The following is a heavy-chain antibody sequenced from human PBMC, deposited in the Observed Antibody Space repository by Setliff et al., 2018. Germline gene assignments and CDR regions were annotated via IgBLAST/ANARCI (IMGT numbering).Heavy chain of an antibody. D-gene: IGHD3-10*01. V-gene: IGHV4-59*08. Sequence: SETLSLTCTVSGGGSINNYYWSWVRQSPGKGLEWIGFVHFGGDTNYNPSLKSRVTMSADTSNNQFSLNLRSVTAADTAVYFCARQPSSGAYYATEYFQHWGQGTLVTVSS. CDR1: GGGSINNYY. J-gene: IGHJ1*01. CDR2: VHFGGDT. CDR3: ARQPSSGAYYATEYFQH.